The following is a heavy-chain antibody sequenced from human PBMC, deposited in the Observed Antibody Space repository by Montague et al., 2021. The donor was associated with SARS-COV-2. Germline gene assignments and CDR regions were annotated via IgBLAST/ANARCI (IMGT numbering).Heavy chain of an antibody. J-gene: IGHJ4*02. CDR2: TYYSGST. Sequence: SETLSLTCSVSGASMKSYYWTWVRQCPGKGLQWIGYTYYSGSTSYDPSLQSRLTMTVDTSKNQFTLRLMPVTAADSAVYYCARAEGMMGGITHFDYWGQGLPVTVSS. CDR3: ARAEGMMGGITHFDY. V-gene: IGHV4-59*01. D-gene: IGHD3-10*01. CDR1: GASMKSYY.